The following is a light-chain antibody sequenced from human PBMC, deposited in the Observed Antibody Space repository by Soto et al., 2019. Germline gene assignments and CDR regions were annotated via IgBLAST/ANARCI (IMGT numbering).Light chain of an antibody. CDR1: QSISSTQ. J-gene: IGKJ5*01. CDR3: QQYDSSPPIT. CDR2: GAS. Sequence: EIVLTQSPDTLSLSPGERATLSCRASQSISSTQLVWYQQKPGQAPTLLIFGASSRATGIPDRFSGSGSGTDFTLTISGLQPEDIAVYYCQQYDSSPPITFGQGTRLEIK. V-gene: IGKV3-20*01.